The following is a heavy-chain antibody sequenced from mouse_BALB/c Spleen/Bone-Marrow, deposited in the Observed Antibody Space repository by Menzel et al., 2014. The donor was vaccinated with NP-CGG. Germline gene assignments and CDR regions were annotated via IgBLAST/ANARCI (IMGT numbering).Heavy chain of an antibody. CDR3: ARKQLRRNWYYDV. CDR2: VWSGGST. D-gene: IGHD4-1*02. Sequence: QAQLKESGPGLVQHSQSLSITCTVSGFSLTSYGVHWVRQSPGKGLEWLGGVWSGGSTDFNAAFISRLSISKDNSKSQVFFKMNSLQANDTPIYCCARKQLRRNWYYDVWGAGTTVTVSS. J-gene: IGHJ1*01. V-gene: IGHV2-2*02. CDR1: GFSLTSYG.